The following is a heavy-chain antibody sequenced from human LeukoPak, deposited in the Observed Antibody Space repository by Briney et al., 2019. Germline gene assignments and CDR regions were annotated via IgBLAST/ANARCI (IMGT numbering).Heavy chain of an antibody. CDR1: GYSISSGYY. Sequence: SETLSLTCTVSGYSISSGYYWGWIRQPPGKGLEWIGSIYHSGSTYYNPSLKSRVTISVDTSKNQFSLKLSSVTAADTAVYYCARDARNYYGSGRERFQHWGQGTLVTVSS. V-gene: IGHV4-38-2*02. D-gene: IGHD3-10*01. CDR3: ARDARNYYGSGRERFQH. J-gene: IGHJ1*01. CDR2: IYHSGST.